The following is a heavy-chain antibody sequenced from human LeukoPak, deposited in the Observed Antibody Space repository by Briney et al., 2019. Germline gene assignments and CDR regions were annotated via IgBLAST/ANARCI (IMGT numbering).Heavy chain of an antibody. Sequence: SETLSLTCSVSGGSISSGGHYWSFIRQPPGKGLEWIGSIYYSGSTYYNPSLRGRVTISVDTSKNTFSLKLRSVTAADTAVYYCSRRDCSRTDCFYWYFDLWGRGALLTVSS. CDR2: IYYSGST. D-gene: IGHD2-2*01. V-gene: IGHV4-39*07. CDR1: GGSISSGGHY. CDR3: SRRDCSRTDCFYWYFDL. J-gene: IGHJ2*01.